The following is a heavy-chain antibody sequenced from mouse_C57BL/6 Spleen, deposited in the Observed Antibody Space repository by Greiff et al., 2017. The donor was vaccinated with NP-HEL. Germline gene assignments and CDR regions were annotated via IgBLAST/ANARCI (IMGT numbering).Heavy chain of an antibody. CDR1: GYSITSDY. CDR3: ARYGDGYYGYFDV. D-gene: IGHD2-3*01. Sequence: DVKLVESGPGLAKPSQTLSLTCSVTGYSITSDYWNWIRKFPGNKLEYMGYISYSGSTYYNPSLKSRISITRDTSKNQYYLQLNSVTTEDTATYYCARYGDGYYGYFDVWGTGTTVTVSS. CDR2: ISYSGST. V-gene: IGHV3-8*01. J-gene: IGHJ1*03.